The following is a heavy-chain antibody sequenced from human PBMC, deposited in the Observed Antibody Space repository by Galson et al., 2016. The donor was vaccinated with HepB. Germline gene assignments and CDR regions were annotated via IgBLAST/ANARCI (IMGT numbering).Heavy chain of an antibody. V-gene: IGHV3-30-3*01. CDR2: ISSDGSNQ. CDR1: GFTFSTSA. J-gene: IGHJ4*02. D-gene: IGHD5-18*01. CDR3: ARDGGYTYALGY. Sequence: SLRLSCAASGFTFSTSAVHWVRQAPGKGLEWVAVISSDGSNQFYADSVTGRFTISRDNSKDTLYLQMKSLRAEDTAVYYCARDGGYTYALGYWGRGTLVTVSS.